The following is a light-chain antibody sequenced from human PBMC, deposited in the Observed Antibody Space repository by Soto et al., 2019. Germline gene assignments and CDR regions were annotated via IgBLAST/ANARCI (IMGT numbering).Light chain of an antibody. V-gene: IGKV1-39*01. Sequence: DIELTQSPATLSASLGDRFTITFRASQSISSYLTWYHQKPGKAPNLLIFGAITLQSGVPSRFSGSGYGTDFTLTISSLQPEDVGIYYCQQCHGSPITFGQGTRLEIK. CDR3: QQCHGSPIT. CDR1: QSISSY. CDR2: GAI. J-gene: IGKJ5*01.